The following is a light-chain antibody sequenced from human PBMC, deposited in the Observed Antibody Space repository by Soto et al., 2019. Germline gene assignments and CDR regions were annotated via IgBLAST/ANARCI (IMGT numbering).Light chain of an antibody. V-gene: IGKV3-11*01. CDR3: QQHSNWLRT. CDR2: ETY. J-gene: IGKJ4*01. CDR1: QPVGGH. Sequence: ELTQSPATLSLSPGERATHSCRASQPVGGHFAWYQQKPGQAPCLHISETYNRATGIPGRFSGSGSGTDVNLTISSLEPEDFAVYYCQQHSNWLRTFGGGTKV.